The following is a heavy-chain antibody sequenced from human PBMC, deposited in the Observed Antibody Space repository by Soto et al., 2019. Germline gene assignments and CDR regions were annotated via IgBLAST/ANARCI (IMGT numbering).Heavy chain of an antibody. D-gene: IGHD6-13*01. V-gene: IGHV1-2*04. CDR3: ARGSGSSWYNYYYGMGV. Sequence: ASVKVSCKASGYTFTGYYMHWVRQAPGQGLEWMGWINPNSGGTNYAQKFQGWVTMTRDTSISTAYMELSRLRSDDTAVYYCARGSGSSWYNYYYGMGVWGQGTTVTVSS. CDR2: INPNSGGT. CDR1: GYTFTGYY. J-gene: IGHJ6*02.